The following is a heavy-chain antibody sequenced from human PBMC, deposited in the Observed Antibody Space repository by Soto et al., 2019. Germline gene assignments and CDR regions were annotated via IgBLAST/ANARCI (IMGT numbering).Heavy chain of an antibody. Sequence: LRLSCAASGFTFSRYWMSWVRQAPGKGLEWVANIKEDGSEKNDVDSVKGRFTISRDNAKNLLYLQMNSLRVEDTAVYYCAKGGHIDYCGQGTLVTVSS. CDR1: GFTFSRYW. CDR3: AKGGHIDY. D-gene: IGHD3-16*01. V-gene: IGHV3-7*03. CDR2: IKEDGSEK. J-gene: IGHJ4*02.